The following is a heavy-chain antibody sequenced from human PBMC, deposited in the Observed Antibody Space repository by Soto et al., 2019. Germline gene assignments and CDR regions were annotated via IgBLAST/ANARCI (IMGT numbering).Heavy chain of an antibody. Sequence: EVQLVESGGGLVQPGGSLRLPCAASGFTFSSYSMNWVRQSPGKGLEWVSYISSSSSTIYYADSVKGRFTISRDNAKNSLYLQLNSLRDEDTAVYYCAVDHYYDSSGYPRWGQGTLVTVSS. CDR2: ISSSSSTI. D-gene: IGHD3-22*01. CDR3: AVDHYYDSSGYPR. J-gene: IGHJ4*02. V-gene: IGHV3-48*02. CDR1: GFTFSSYS.